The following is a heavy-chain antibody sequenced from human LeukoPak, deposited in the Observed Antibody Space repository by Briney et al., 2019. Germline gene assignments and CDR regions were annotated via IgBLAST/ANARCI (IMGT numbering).Heavy chain of an antibody. CDR3: ASVTSITIFGVVSSWSDP. V-gene: IGHV5-51*01. D-gene: IGHD3-3*01. CDR1: GYSFTSYW. Sequence: GESLKISCKGSGYSFTSYWIGWVRQMPGKGLEWMGIIYPGDSDTRYSPSFQGQVTISADKSISTAYLQWSSLKASDTAMYYCASVTSITIFGVVSSWSDPWGQGTLVTVSS. CDR2: IYPGDSDT. J-gene: IGHJ5*02.